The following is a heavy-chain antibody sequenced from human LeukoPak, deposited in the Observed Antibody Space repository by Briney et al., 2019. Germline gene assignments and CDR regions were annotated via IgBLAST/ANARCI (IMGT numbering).Heavy chain of an antibody. J-gene: IGHJ4*02. V-gene: IGHV4-39*07. D-gene: IGHD3-10*01. CDR3: ARGAERFGELSDY. CDR2: IYYSGTT. CDR1: GGSISSSSYY. Sequence: SETLSLTCSVSGGSISSSSYYWGWIRQPPGKGLEWIGGIYYSGTTYYNPSLKSRVTISIDTSKNQFSLKLSSVTAADTAVYYCARGAERFGELSDYWGQGTLVTVSS.